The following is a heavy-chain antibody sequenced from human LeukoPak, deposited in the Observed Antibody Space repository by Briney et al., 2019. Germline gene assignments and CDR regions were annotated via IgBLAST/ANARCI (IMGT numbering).Heavy chain of an antibody. CDR2: ISSSSGYT. CDR3: ARSTSAFDSTFEL. D-gene: IGHD5-12*01. J-gene: IGHJ4*02. V-gene: IGHV3-11*06. CDR1: GFTFSDYY. Sequence: GGSVTLLCAASGFTFSDYYVNWIRQAPGKGLEWVSYISSSSGYTKYADSVKGRFTISRDNAENSLYLQMSSLRAEDTAVYYCARSTSAFDSTFELWGQATVVSVSS.